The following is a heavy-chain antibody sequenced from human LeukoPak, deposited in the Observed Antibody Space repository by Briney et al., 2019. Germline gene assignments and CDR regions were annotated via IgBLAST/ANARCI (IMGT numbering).Heavy chain of an antibody. CDR3: ARDAPDYYDTSGYTLKNPLFEY. Sequence: GGSLRLSCAASGFTFSNYGLSWVRQAPGKGLEWVSGITGSGGSTGYADSVKGRFTISRDNAKNSLYLQMNSLRAEDTALYYCARDAPDYYDTSGYTLKNPLFEYWGQGTLVTVSS. CDR1: GFTFSNYG. CDR2: ITGSGGST. J-gene: IGHJ4*02. D-gene: IGHD3-22*01. V-gene: IGHV3-20*04.